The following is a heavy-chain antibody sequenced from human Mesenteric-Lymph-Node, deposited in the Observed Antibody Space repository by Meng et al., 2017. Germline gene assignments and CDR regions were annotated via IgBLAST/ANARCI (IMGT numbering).Heavy chain of an antibody. V-gene: IGHV4-30-4*01. Sequence: QRPVEESGPGLVKPSQTLSLTCTVSGGSISSGDYYWSWIRQPPGKGLEWIGCIYYSGSTYYNPSLKGRVTISVDTSRNQFSLNLSSVTAADTAVYYCARGQRSYSGSYPEWFDPWGQGTLVTASS. D-gene: IGHD1-26*01. J-gene: IGHJ5*02. CDR2: IYYSGST. CDR3: ARGQRSYSGSYPEWFDP. CDR1: GGSISSGDYY.